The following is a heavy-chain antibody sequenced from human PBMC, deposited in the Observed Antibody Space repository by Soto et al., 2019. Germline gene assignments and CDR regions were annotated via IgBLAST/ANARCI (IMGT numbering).Heavy chain of an antibody. CDR2: IVPLFGTV. CDR3: ARGKGDY. CDR1: GGTFSSYM. J-gene: IGHJ4*01. Sequence: QVQLVQSGTEVKKPGSSVKVSCKTSGGTFSSYMITWVRQVPGQGLDWMGNIVPLFGTVKYAEKFQGRVTITADESTSTAYMNLSGLTSEDTAVYYCARGKGDYWGQEPRSLSPQ. V-gene: IGHV1-69*15.